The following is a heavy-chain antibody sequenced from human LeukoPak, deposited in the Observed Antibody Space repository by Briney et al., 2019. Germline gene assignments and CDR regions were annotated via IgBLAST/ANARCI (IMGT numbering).Heavy chain of an antibody. J-gene: IGHJ5*02. CDR2: TYYSGST. D-gene: IGHD5-12*01. CDR3: ARVGGYSGYDWFDP. V-gene: IGHV4-59*01. Sequence: SETLSLTCTVSGGSISSYYWSWIRPPAGKGLEWIGYTYYSGSTNYNPSLKSRVTISVDTSKNQFSLKLSSVTAADAAVYYCARVGGYSGYDWFDPWGQGTLVTVSS. CDR1: GGSISSYY.